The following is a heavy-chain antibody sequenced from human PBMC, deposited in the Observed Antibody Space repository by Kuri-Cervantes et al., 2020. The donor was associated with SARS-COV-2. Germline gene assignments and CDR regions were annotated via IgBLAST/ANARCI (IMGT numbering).Heavy chain of an antibody. CDR2: VRSDGSNK. CDR3: ARERIYSSNWNERAFDV. D-gene: IGHD6-13*01. J-gene: IGHJ3*01. Sequence: GESLKISCAASGFIFSSYGMHWVRQAPGKGLEWVAFVRSDGSNKHYTDSVKGRFTISRDNSKNSLYLEMNSLRAEDTAVYYCARERIYSSNWNERAFDVWGQGTRVTVSS. V-gene: IGHV3-30*02. CDR1: GFIFSSYG.